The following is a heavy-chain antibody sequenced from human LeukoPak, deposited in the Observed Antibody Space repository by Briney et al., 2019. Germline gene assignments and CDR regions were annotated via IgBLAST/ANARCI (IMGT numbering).Heavy chain of an antibody. J-gene: IGHJ4*02. Sequence: RASETLSLTCAVYGGSFSGYYWSWIRQPPGKGLEWIGEINHSGSTNYNPSLKSRVTISVDTSKNQFSLKLSSVTAAVTAVYYCARGGDSGYDFGGQGTLVTVSS. CDR3: ARGGDSGYDF. V-gene: IGHV4-34*01. CDR2: INHSGST. D-gene: IGHD5-12*01. CDR1: GGSFSGYY.